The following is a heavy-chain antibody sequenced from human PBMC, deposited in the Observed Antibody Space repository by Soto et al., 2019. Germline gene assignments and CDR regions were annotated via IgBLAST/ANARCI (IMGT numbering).Heavy chain of an antibody. D-gene: IGHD1-26*01. CDR2: IYYSGST. CDR1: GGSISSGGYY. CDR3: ATTVGATAFWWFDP. V-gene: IGHV4-31*03. J-gene: IGHJ5*02. Sequence: QVQLQESGPGLVKPSQTLSLTCTVSGGSISSGGYYWSWIRQHPGKGLEWIGYIYYSGSTYYNPSLKRRVTISVDTPKNQFALKLSSVTAADTAVYYCATTVGATAFWWFDPWGQGTLVTVSS.